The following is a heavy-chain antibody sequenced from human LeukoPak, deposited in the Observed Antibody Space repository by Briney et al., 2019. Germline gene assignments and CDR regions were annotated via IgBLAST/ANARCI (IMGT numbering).Heavy chain of an antibody. Sequence: GRSLRFSCAASGFTFSSYGMHWVRQAPGKGLEWVAVISYDGSNKYYADSVKGRFTISRDNSKNTLYLQMNSLRAEDTAVYYCAKPASSGWYPGELPGDYWGQGTLVTVSS. D-gene: IGHD6-19*01. CDR3: AKPASSGWYPGELPGDY. CDR2: ISYDGSNK. J-gene: IGHJ4*02. V-gene: IGHV3-30*18. CDR1: GFTFSSYG.